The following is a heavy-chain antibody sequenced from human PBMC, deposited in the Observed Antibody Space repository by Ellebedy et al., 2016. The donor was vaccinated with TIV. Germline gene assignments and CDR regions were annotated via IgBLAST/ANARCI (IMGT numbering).Heavy chain of an antibody. CDR2: ISYDGSNK. D-gene: IGHD3-22*01. J-gene: IGHJ4*02. Sequence: GESLKISCAASGFTFSSYSMNWVRQASGKGLEWVAVISYDGSNKYYADSVKGRFTISRDNSKNTLYLQMNSLRAEDTAVYYCARDARTYYYDSSGFDYWGQGTLVTVSS. V-gene: IGHV3-30*03. CDR1: GFTFSSYS. CDR3: ARDARTYYYDSSGFDY.